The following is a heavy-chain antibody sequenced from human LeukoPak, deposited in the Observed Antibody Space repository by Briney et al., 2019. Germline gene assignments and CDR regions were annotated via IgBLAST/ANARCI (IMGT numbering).Heavy chain of an antibody. CDR2: TSSSDAGT. CDR3: ARAPVTSCRGAFCYPFDI. Sequence: GGSLRLSCAASGFTFSTYGMSWVRQAPGKGLEWVSATSSSDAGTYHAESVRGRFTISRDNSKNTLYLQMNSLRADDAAVYYCARAPVTSCRGAFCYPFDIWGQGTLVTVSS. J-gene: IGHJ4*02. CDR1: GFTFSTYG. V-gene: IGHV3-23*01. D-gene: IGHD2-15*01.